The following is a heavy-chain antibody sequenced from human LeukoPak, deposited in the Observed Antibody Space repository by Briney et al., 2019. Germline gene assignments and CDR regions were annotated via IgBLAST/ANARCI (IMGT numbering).Heavy chain of an antibody. J-gene: IGHJ4*02. CDR2: IYYSGST. CDR3: ASSSWYVSADY. Sequence: SETLSLTCTVSGGSISSSSYYWGWIRQPPGKGLEWIGSIYYSGSTYYNPSLKSRVTISVDTSKNQFSLKLSSVTAADTAVYYCASSSWYVSADYWGQGTLVTVSS. CDR1: GGSISSSSYY. V-gene: IGHV4-39*07. D-gene: IGHD6-13*01.